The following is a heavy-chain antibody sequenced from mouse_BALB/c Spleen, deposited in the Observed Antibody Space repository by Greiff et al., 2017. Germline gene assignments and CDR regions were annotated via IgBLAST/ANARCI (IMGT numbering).Heavy chain of an antibody. CDR1: GFSLTSYD. V-gene: IGHV2-9-2*01. Sequence: QVQLKESGPGLVAPSQSLSITCTVSGFSLTSYDISWIRQPPGKGLEWLGVIWTGGGTNYNSAFMSRLSISKDNSKSQVFLKMYSLQTDDTAIYYCVREGYYYAMDYWGQGTSVTVSS. CDR3: VREGYYYAMDY. CDR2: IWTGGGT. J-gene: IGHJ4*01.